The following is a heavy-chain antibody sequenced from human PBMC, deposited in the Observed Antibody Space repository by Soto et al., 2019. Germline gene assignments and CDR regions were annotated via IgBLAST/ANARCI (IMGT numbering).Heavy chain of an antibody. CDR1: GFTFSSYA. Sequence: PGGSLRLSCAASGFTFSSYAMSWVRQAPGKGLEWVSAISGGGGSTYYADSVKGRFTISRDNSKNTLYLQMNSLRAEDTAVYYCAKVFRPEYYYGSGRGRYYYGMDVWGQGTTVTVSS. V-gene: IGHV3-23*01. J-gene: IGHJ6*02. CDR3: AKVFRPEYYYGSGRGRYYYGMDV. CDR2: ISGGGGST. D-gene: IGHD3-10*01.